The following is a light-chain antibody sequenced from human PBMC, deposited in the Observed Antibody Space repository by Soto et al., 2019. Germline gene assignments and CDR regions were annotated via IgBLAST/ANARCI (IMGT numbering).Light chain of an antibody. V-gene: IGLV2-8*01. Sequence: QSALTQPPSASGSPGQSVTISCTGTSSDGGGYNSVSWYQQHPGNAPKLVIYDVSKRPSGVPDRFSGSKSGNTASLIVSGLQAEDEADYYCSSYADSNTFVFGGGTKLTV. CDR2: DVS. J-gene: IGLJ3*02. CDR1: SSDGGGYNS. CDR3: SSYADSNTFV.